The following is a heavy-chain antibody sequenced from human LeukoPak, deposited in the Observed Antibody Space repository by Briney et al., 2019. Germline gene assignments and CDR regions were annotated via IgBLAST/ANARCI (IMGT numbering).Heavy chain of an antibody. Sequence: GESLKISCKGSGYSFTSYWIGWVRQMPGKGLEWMGIIYPGDSDTRYSPSFQGQVTISADKSISTAYLQWSSLKASDTAMYYCARHSSYGDYSYYYYYYMDVWGNGTTVTVSS. J-gene: IGHJ6*03. V-gene: IGHV5-51*01. CDR1: GYSFTSYW. D-gene: IGHD4-17*01. CDR3: ARHSSYGDYSYYYYYYMDV. CDR2: IYPGDSDT.